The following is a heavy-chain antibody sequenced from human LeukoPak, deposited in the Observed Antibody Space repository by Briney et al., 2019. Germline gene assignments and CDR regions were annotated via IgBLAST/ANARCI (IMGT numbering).Heavy chain of an antibody. CDR1: GGSISSSNW. Sequence: PSETLSLTCAVSGGSISSSNWWSWVRQPPGKGLEWIGEIYHSGSTNYNPSLKSRVTISVDTSKNQFSLKLSSVTAADTAVYYCARAIFGVVIKPPGYFDYWGQGTLVTVSS. V-gene: IGHV4-4*02. D-gene: IGHD3-3*01. J-gene: IGHJ4*02. CDR2: IYHSGST. CDR3: ARAIFGVVIKPPGYFDY.